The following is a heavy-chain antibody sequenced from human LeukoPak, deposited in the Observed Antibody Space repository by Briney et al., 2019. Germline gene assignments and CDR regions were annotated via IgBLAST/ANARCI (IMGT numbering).Heavy chain of an antibody. CDR2: ISSSSSTI. D-gene: IGHD3-3*01. Sequence: GGSLRLSCAASGFTFSSYSMNWVRQAPGKWLECLSYISSSSSTIYYADSVKGRFTISRDNAKNSLYLQMNSLRDEDTAVYYCARDRGYDFWSGYYGFDYWGQGTLVTVSS. J-gene: IGHJ4*02. CDR1: GFTFSSYS. CDR3: ARDRGYDFWSGYYGFDY. V-gene: IGHV3-48*02.